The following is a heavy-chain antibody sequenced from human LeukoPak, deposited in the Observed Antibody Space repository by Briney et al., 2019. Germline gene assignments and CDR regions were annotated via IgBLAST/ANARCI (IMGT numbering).Heavy chain of an antibody. V-gene: IGHV3-21*01. CDR2: ISPSSTYI. D-gene: IGHD6-6*01. J-gene: IGHJ3*02. CDR3: ARWRYSSSSSAFDI. CDR1: GFTFSDYT. Sequence: GGSLRLSCAASGFTFSDYTMSWVRQAPGKGLGWVSSISPSSTYIYYADSLKGRFTISRDNAKNTLYLQMNSLRAEDTAVYYCARWRYSSSSSAFDIWGQGTMVTVSS.